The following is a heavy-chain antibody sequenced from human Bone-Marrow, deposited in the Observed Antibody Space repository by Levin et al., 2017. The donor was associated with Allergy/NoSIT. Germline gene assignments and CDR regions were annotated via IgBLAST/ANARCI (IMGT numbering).Heavy chain of an antibody. CDR1: DDSITINYW. CDR2: VFHAGTK. CDR3: ARGGFPDSGYYGRSDY. D-gene: IGHD5-12*01. J-gene: IGHJ4*02. V-gene: IGHV4-4*02. Sequence: SETLSLTCDVSDDSITINYWWNWVRRPPGKGLEWIGEVFHAGTKKYNPSLESRVSISLDLSKKHVSLTLTDVTAADTAIYYCARGGFPDSGYYGRSDYWGLGMLVTVSS.